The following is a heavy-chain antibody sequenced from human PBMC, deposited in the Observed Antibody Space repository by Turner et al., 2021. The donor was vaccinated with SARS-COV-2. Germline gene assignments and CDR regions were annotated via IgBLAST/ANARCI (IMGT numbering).Heavy chain of an antibody. V-gene: IGHV4-59*08. J-gene: IGHJ6*02. CDR1: GGSISSKS. Sequence: QAQLQESGSGLVRPSETLSLPCTVSGGSISSKSWSWIRQSPGRGLAWIGYFYKNGNNDYNPTLRSRVTISVDTSKNQLSLNLITVTAADTAVYYCARHQGSASGYDHGMNVWGQGTAVIVSS. D-gene: IGHD1-26*01. CDR3: ARHQGSASGYDHGMNV. CDR2: FYKNGNN.